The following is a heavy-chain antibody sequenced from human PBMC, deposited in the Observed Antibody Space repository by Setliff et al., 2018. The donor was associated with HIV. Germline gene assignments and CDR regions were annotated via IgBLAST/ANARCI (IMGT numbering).Heavy chain of an antibody. V-gene: IGHV1-18*01. J-gene: IGHJ4*02. Sequence: ASVKVSCKASGYSFINYGLVWVRQAPGQGLEWMGWISGNNANTNYAQKFQDRLTMTTDTSTTTAYMELRRLKSDDTGVYFCAREVGITVFGVVGYFDYWGQGTLVTVSS. CDR1: GYSFINYG. D-gene: IGHD3-3*01. CDR3: AREVGITVFGVVGYFDY. CDR2: ISGNNANT.